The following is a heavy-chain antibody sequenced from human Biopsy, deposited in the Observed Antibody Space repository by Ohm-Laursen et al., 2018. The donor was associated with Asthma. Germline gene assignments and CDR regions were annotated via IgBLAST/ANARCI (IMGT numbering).Heavy chain of an antibody. J-gene: IGHJ3*01. CDR3: ARSPYYYGLLGPTRGFGVYAV. CDR2: IHHSGTS. V-gene: IGHV4-31*03. D-gene: IGHD3-10*01. CDR1: GDSIISGGCC. Sequence: SQTLSLTCTVSGDSIISGGCCWNWIRQHPGKGLEWIGYIHHSGTSYFNPSLKSRVSFSRDTSKNQFSVKLRSVTAADTAVYYCARSPYYYGLLGPTRGFGVYAVWGHGTLVTVSS.